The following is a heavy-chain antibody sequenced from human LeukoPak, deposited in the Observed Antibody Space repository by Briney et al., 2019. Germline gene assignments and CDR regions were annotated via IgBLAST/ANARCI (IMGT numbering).Heavy chain of an antibody. D-gene: IGHD3-9*01. CDR2: IYPDSSDT. Sequence: GGSLRLSCVASGFSLSTSSMAWVRQAPGGRPEWVSDIYPDSSDTYYADSVKGRFSISRDDSKNTLYLQMDSLRAEETATYYCAKRLNNNYFGHWGQGTLVTVSS. CDR1: GFSLSTSS. V-gene: IGHV3-23*03. CDR3: AKRLNNNYFGH. J-gene: IGHJ4*02.